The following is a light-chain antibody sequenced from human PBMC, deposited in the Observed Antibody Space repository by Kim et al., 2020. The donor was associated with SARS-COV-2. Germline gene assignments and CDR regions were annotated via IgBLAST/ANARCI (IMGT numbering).Light chain of an antibody. CDR2: LEGSGSY. CDR3: ETWDSNTLVV. CDR1: SGHSSYI. J-gene: IGLJ2*01. V-gene: IGLV4-60*03. Sequence: SVKLTCTLSSGHSSYIIAWHQQQPGKAPRYLMKLEGSGSYNKGSGVPDRFSGSSSGADRYLTISNLQSEDEADYYCETWDSNTLVVFGGGTKLTVL.